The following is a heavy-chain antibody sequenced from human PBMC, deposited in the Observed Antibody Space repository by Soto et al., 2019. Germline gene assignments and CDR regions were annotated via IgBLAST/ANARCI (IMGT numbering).Heavy chain of an antibody. CDR3: ARSGVVGQSALFFGPEKKTHYYHSYMGV. V-gene: IGHV4-59*01. Sequence: QVQLQESGPRLVKPSETLSLTCSVSGGSISDYFWNWVRQPPGQGLEWIGDSSYTGRTTYNPSLMRRVTISFDTFINQFSLNLRSVTAADTAIYYWARSGVVGQSALFFGPEKKTHYYHSYMGVWGEGTTVTVSS. J-gene: IGHJ6*03. D-gene: IGHD1-26*01. CDR2: SSYTGRT. CDR1: GGSISDYF.